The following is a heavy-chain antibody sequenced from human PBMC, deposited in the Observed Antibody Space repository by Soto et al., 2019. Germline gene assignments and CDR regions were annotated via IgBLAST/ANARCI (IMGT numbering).Heavy chain of an antibody. V-gene: IGHV4-61*08. CDR1: GGSVGSGGYY. D-gene: IGHD5-12*01. CDR3: ARVWDIVATSWFDP. J-gene: IGHJ5*02. Sequence: XETLSLTCTVSGGSVGSGGYYWSWIRQPPGKGLEWSVRIYYTGTTYYNSSLKSRVTISADTSKNQFSLRLSSVTAADTAVYYCARVWDIVATSWFDPWGQGTLVTVSS. CDR2: IYYTGTT.